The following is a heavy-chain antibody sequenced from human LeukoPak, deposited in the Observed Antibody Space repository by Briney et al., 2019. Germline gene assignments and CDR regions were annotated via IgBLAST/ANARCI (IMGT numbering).Heavy chain of an antibody. CDR1: GFIVSSSY. D-gene: IGHD6-19*01. Sequence: PGGSLRLSCAASGFIVSSSYMSWVRQAPGKGLEWVSVTYTDGSTYYADSVKGRFTISRDNSKNTLYLQMNSLRVGDTAVYYCASWPGGWYGEDSWGQGTLVTVSS. J-gene: IGHJ4*02. CDR2: TYTDGST. CDR3: ASWPGGWYGEDS. V-gene: IGHV3-53*01.